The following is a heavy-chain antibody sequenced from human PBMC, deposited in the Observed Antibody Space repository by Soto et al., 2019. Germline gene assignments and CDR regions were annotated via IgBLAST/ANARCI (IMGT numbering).Heavy chain of an antibody. CDR3: ARGDLVGGVVEYYNMDV. CDR2: TSYDGSTK. Sequence: GSLIPYCAASGSSLSIYAMHWVRQAPGKGLEWVALTSYDGSTKYYADSLKGRFTISRDNSKNTLYLQMKSLRAEDTAVYCCARGDLVGGVVEYYNMDVWGQGTKVIVSS. J-gene: IGHJ6*03. V-gene: IGHV3-30-3*01. CDR1: GSSLSIYA. D-gene: IGHD3-10*01.